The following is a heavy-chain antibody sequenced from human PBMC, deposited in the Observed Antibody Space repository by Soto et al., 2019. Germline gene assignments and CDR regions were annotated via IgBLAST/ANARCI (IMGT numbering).Heavy chain of an antibody. V-gene: IGHV3-23*01. CDR1: GFTFSSFP. D-gene: IGHD1-26*01. CDR3: AKEPPIVGATTTGDY. J-gene: IGHJ4*02. Sequence: EVQLLESGGGLENPGGSLRPPFAAPGFTFSSFPWAGARQLPGRGREWVSAISGSGGSTYYADSVKGRFTISRDNSKNTLYLQMNSLRAEDTAVYYCAKEPPIVGATTTGDYWGQGTLVTVSS. CDR2: ISGSGGST.